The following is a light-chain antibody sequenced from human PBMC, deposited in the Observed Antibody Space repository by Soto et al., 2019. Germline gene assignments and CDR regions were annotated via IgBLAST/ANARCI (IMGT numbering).Light chain of an antibody. J-gene: IGLJ1*01. CDR3: SSYVGTNSYV. V-gene: IGLV2-8*01. CDR1: NRDVGGYNY. Sequence: LTHPPPPSRAPGPAVTLSRPGTNRDVGGYNYVSRYQHHPGKAPKLIIYEVYKRPSGVPDRFSGSKSGNTAALTVSGLQAEDEADYYCSSYVGTNSYVFGTGTKVTVL. CDR2: EVY.